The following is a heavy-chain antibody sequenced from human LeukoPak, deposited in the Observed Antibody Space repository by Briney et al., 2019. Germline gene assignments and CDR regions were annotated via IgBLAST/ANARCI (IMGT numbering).Heavy chain of an antibody. V-gene: IGHV2-70*17. D-gene: IGHD2-15*01. CDR1: GFSLSTPEMC. J-gene: IGHJ4*02. Sequence: SGPALVKPTQTLTLTCTFSGFSLSTPEMCVTWIRQPPGKALEWLAHIDWDDDKFYSPSLRTRLTISKDTPKNQVVLRMTNMDPVDTGTYYCARMTPDSPSFDYWGQGALITVSS. CDR3: ARMTPDSPSFDY. CDR2: IDWDDDK.